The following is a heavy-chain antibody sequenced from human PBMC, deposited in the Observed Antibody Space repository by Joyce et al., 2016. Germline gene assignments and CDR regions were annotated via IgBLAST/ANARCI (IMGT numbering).Heavy chain of an antibody. D-gene: IGHD4-17*01. J-gene: IGHJ3*02. CDR2: IYYSGYT. Sequence: QVQLQESGPGLVKPSETLSLTCSVSGGSISYNYWSWIRQPPGKGLEWIGYIYYSGYTNFNPSLKTRVNISIDTSKNQFSLSLNSVTPADTAVYFCAKGGSYGRRNDAFDIWGQGTMVSVTS. CDR1: GGSISYNY. V-gene: IGHV4-59*01. CDR3: AKGGSYGRRNDAFDI.